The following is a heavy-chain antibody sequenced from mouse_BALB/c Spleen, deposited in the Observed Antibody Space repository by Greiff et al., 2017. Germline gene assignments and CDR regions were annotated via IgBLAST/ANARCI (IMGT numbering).Heavy chain of an antibody. CDR3: ARGYGGSAMDY. Sequence: EVQLVESGGGLVQPGGSLKLSCAASGFTFSSYGMSWVRQTPDKRLELVATINSNGGSTYYPDSVKGRFTISRDNAKNTLYLQMSSLKSEDTAMYYCARGYGGSAMDYWGQGTSVTVSS. CDR2: INSNGGST. J-gene: IGHJ4*01. V-gene: IGHV5-6-3*01. CDR1: GFTFSSYG. D-gene: IGHD2-14*01.